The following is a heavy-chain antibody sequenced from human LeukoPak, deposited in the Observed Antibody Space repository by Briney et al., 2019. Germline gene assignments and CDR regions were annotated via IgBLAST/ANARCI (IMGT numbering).Heavy chain of an antibody. J-gene: IGHJ6*02. D-gene: IGHD3-10*01. CDR3: AQGEGFSHAMVRGATNYYYGMDV. CDR1: GFTFSSYG. Sequence: GGSLRLSCAASGFTFSSYGMHWVRQAPGKGLEWVAFIRYDGSNKYYADSVKGRFTISRDNSKNTLYLQMNSLRAEDTAVYYCAQGEGFSHAMVRGATNYYYGMDVWGQGTTVTVSS. V-gene: IGHV3-30*02. CDR2: IRYDGSNK.